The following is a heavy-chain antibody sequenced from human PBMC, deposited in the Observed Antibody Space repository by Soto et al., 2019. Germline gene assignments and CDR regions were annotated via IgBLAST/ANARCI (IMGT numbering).Heavy chain of an antibody. D-gene: IGHD6-19*01. V-gene: IGHV6-1*01. Sequence: SETLSLTCAISGDSVSSNSAAWNWIRQSPSRGLEWLGRTYYRSKWYNDYAVSVKSRITINPDTSKNQFSLQLNSVTPEDTAVYYCARDRDSGWYYYYYGMDVWGQGTTVTVSS. CDR3: ARDRDSGWYYYYYGMDV. CDR2: TYYRSKWYN. CDR1: GDSVSSNSAA. J-gene: IGHJ6*02.